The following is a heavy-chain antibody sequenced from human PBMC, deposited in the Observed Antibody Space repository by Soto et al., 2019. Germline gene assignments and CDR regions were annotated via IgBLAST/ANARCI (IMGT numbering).Heavy chain of an antibody. V-gene: IGHV4-59*01. Sequence: SETLSLTCTVSGGSISSYYWSWIRQPPGKGLEWIGYIYYSGSTNYNPSLKSRVTISVDTSKNQFSLKLSSVTAADTAVYYCARARIAVACFDYWGQGTLVTVSS. CDR2: IYYSGST. CDR3: ARARIAVACFDY. D-gene: IGHD6-19*01. J-gene: IGHJ4*02. CDR1: GGSISSYY.